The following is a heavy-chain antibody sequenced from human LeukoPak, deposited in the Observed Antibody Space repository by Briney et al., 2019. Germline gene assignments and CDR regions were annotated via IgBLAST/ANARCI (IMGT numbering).Heavy chain of an antibody. D-gene: IGHD3-10*01. Sequence: PGGSLRLSCAASGFTFSGFYMSWVRQAPGKGLEWLAYISSSGSSMYYADSVKGRFTIYRDNAENSLYLKMNSLRDEDTAVYYCARDKGVTSGHLFDYWGQGTLVTVSS. V-gene: IGHV3-11*01. CDR2: ISSSGSSM. CDR1: GFTFSGFY. CDR3: ARDKGVTSGHLFDY. J-gene: IGHJ4*02.